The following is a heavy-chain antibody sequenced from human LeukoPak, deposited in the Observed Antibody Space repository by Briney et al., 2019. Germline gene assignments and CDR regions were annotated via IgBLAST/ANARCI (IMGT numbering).Heavy chain of an antibody. V-gene: IGHV4-59*01. CDR3: ARASVLLSADY. CDR2: IYNSGGT. D-gene: IGHD3-16*01. CDR1: GGSITSSFY. Sequence: SETLSLTCAVSGGSITSSFYWSWIRQSPGKGLEWIGYIYNSGGTKYNPSLKSRLTISVDTSKNQFSLNLSSVTAADTAVYYCARASVLLSADYWGQGTLVTVSS. J-gene: IGHJ4*02.